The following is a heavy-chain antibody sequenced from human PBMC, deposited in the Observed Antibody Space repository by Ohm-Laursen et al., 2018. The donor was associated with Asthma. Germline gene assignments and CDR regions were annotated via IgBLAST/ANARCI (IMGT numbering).Heavy chain of an antibody. J-gene: IGHJ1*01. CDR3: ARIGAEWELPGREYSLIH. CDR2: ISWNSGSI. D-gene: IGHD1-26*01. CDR1: GFTFDDYA. V-gene: IGHV3-9*01. Sequence: SLRLSCTASGFTFDDYAMHWVRQSPGKGLEWVSGISWNSGSIGYADSVKGRFTTSRDNARNSVYLQMNSLRAEDTALYYCARIGAEWELPGREYSLIHWGQGTLVTVSS.